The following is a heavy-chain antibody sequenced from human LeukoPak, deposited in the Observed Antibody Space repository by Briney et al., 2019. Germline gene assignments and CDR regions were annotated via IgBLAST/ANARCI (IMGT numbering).Heavy chain of an antibody. D-gene: IGHD2-8*01. CDR2: ISDSGSST. CDR1: GFTFSSYS. J-gene: IGHJ4*02. V-gene: IGHV3-23*01. Sequence: GGSLRLSCAASGFTFSSYSMSWVRQAPGKGLEWVSTISDSGSSTYYADSVKGRFTISRDNSRNTLYLQMNSLRAEDTALYYCAYCSNGVCYKAGLDYWGQGTLVTASS. CDR3: AYCSNGVCYKAGLDY.